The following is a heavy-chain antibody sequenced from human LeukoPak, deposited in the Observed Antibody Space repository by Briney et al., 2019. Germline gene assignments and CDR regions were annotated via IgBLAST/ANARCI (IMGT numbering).Heavy chain of an antibody. CDR3: ARRLGKSTLYYFDY. D-gene: IGHD3-16*01. CDR2: IYYSGTT. Sequence: TSQTLSLTCTVSGGSISSGDNYWTWIRQPPGKGLEWIGFIYYSGTTYFNPSLKSRLTMSVDTSKNQFSLKLNSVTAADTAVYYCARRLGKSTLYYFDYWGQGLLVTVSS. CDR1: GGSISSGDNY. J-gene: IGHJ4*02. V-gene: IGHV4-30-4*01.